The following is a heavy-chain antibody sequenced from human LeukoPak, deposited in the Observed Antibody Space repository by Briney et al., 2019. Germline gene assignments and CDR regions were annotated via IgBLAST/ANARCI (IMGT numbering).Heavy chain of an antibody. CDR1: GYSFTTYW. V-gene: IGHV5-51*01. CDR3: ARQDGGRSADY. Sequence: GESLKISCEVPGYSFTTYWIGWVRQMPGKGLEWMGIIYPGDSDTRYSPSFQGQVTISADKYISTVYLQWSSLKASDSAMYYCARQDGGRSADYWGQGTLVTVSS. CDR2: IYPGDSDT. J-gene: IGHJ4*02. D-gene: IGHD2-15*01.